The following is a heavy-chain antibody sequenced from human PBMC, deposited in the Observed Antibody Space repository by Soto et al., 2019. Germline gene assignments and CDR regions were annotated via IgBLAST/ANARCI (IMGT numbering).Heavy chain of an antibody. Sequence: PSPTLSLTCAISGDSVSSNSAAWNWIRQSPSRGLEWLGRTYYRSKWYNDYAVSVKSRITINPDTSKNQFSLQLNSVTPEDTAVYYCASIVAVAGTPYYYYGMDVWGQGTTVTVSS. J-gene: IGHJ6*02. V-gene: IGHV6-1*01. D-gene: IGHD6-19*01. CDR3: ASIVAVAGTPYYYYGMDV. CDR1: GDSVSSNSAA. CDR2: TYYRSKWYN.